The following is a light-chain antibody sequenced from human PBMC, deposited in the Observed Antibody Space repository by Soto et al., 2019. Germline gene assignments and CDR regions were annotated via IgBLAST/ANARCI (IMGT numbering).Light chain of an antibody. CDR1: QSVSSNY. J-gene: IGKJ1*01. V-gene: IGKV3-20*01. CDR3: QQYGSAPWT. CDR2: GAS. Sequence: EIVLTQSPVTLSSSPGERVTISCRASQSVSSNYLAWYQQKRGQGPRLLIYGASNRASGIPDRFGGSGSGTDFTRTVSRLEPEDFAVYYCQQYGSAPWTFGQGTKVDI.